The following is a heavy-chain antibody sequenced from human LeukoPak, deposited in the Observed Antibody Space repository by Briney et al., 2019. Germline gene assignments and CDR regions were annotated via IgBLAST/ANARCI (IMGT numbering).Heavy chain of an antibody. J-gene: IGHJ5*02. D-gene: IGHD3-10*01. Sequence: PGRSLRLSCAASGFTFSSYGMHWVRQAPGKGLEWVAVISYDGSNKYYADSAKGRFTISRDNSKNTLYLQMNSLRAEDTAAYYCAKDPSYGSGSYYNWFDPWGQGTLVTVSS. CDR3: AKDPSYGSGSYYNWFDP. CDR1: GFTFSSYG. CDR2: ISYDGSNK. V-gene: IGHV3-30*18.